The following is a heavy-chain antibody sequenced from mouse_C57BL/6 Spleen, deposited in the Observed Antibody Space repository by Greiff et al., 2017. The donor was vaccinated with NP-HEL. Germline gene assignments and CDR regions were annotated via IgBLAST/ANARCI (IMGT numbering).Heavy chain of an antibody. Sequence: QLQQSGPELVKPGASVKISCKASGYAFSSSWMNWVKQRPGKGLEWIGRIYPGDGDTNYNGKFKGKATLTADKSSSTAYMQLSSLTSEDSAVYFCARSGDYDPFDYWGQGTTLTVSS. D-gene: IGHD2-4*01. CDR2: IYPGDGDT. CDR3: ARSGDYDPFDY. V-gene: IGHV1-82*01. J-gene: IGHJ2*01. CDR1: GYAFSSSW.